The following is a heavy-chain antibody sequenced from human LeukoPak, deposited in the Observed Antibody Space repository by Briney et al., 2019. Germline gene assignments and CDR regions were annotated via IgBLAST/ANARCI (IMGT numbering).Heavy chain of an antibody. D-gene: IGHD2-15*01. Sequence: ASVKVSCKASGYTFTSYDIAWVRQAPGQGLEWMGWISAYNGDTNYAQKLQGRVTMTTDTSTRTAYMELTSLNSDDTAVYYCARDVYCSGGNCYYYFDYWGQGTLVTASS. CDR2: ISAYNGDT. CDR3: ARDVYCSGGNCYYYFDY. V-gene: IGHV1-18*01. J-gene: IGHJ4*02. CDR1: GYTFTSYD.